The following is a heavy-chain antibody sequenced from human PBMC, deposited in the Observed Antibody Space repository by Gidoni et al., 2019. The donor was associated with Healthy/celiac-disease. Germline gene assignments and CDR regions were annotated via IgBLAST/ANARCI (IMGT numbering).Heavy chain of an antibody. D-gene: IGHD6-6*01. CDR3: ARAEYSRSRVRYDGMDV. V-gene: IGHV3-48*02. CDR1: GFTFSSCI. J-gene: IGHJ6*02. Sequence: DVPLVVSRGGFLHPGVSLRLSCAASGFTFSSCIMNWVRPAPGTGLEWGTYISSRSSTIYDGDTVKGGVTINRDNAKNSLYLKMNSLRDENTAVYYGARAEYSRSRVRYDGMDVWGQGTTVTVSS. CDR2: ISSRSSTI.